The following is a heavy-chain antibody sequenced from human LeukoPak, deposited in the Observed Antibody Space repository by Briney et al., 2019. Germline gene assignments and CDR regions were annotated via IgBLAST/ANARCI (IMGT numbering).Heavy chain of an antibody. CDR2: ISSSGSTI. V-gene: IGHV3-48*03. J-gene: IGHJ4*02. D-gene: IGHD3-10*01. Sequence: PGGSLRLSCAASGFTFSSYEMNWVRQAPGKGLEWVSYISSSGSTIYYADSVKGRFTISRDNAKNSLYLQMNSLRAEDTAVYYSAREYFYGSGSYYNGYWGQGALVTVSS. CDR3: AREYFYGSGSYYNGY. CDR1: GFTFSSYE.